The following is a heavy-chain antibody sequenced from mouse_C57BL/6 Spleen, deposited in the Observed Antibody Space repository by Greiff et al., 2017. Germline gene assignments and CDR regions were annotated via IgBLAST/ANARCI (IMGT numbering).Heavy chain of an antibody. CDR2: IDPSDSET. Sequence: QVQLQQPGAELVRPGSSVKLSCKASGYTFTSYWMHWVKQRPIQGLEWIGNIDPSDSETHYNQKFKDKATLTVDKSSSTAYMQLSRLTSEDSAVYCCARENYGSSSFEYWGQGTTLTVAS. J-gene: IGHJ2*01. D-gene: IGHD1-1*01. CDR3: ARENYGSSSFEY. CDR1: GYTFTSYW. V-gene: IGHV1-52*01.